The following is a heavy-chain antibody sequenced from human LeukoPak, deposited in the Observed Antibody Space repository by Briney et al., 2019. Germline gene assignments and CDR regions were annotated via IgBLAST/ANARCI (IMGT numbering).Heavy chain of an antibody. CDR1: GGSSSGYY. V-gene: IGHV4-34*01. J-gene: IGHJ5*02. CDR3: ARNHYYDSSGYLP. CDR2: INHSGST. D-gene: IGHD3-22*01. Sequence: PSETLSLTCAVYGGSSSGYYWSWIRQPPGKGLEWIGEINHSGSTNYNPSLKSRVTISVDTSKNQFSLKLSSVTAADTAVYYCARNHYYDSSGYLPWGQGTLVTVSS.